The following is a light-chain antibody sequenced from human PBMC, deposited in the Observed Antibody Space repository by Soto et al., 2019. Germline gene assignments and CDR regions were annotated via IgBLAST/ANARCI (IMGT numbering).Light chain of an antibody. Sequence: QSALTQPASLSGSPGQSITISCTGTSSDVGGYNYVSWYQQHPGKAPKLMIYEVSNRPSGVSNRFSGSKSGNTASLTISGLQAEDEADYYCSSYTSSSTPVVFSGGTKLTVL. CDR2: EVS. CDR1: SSDVGGYNY. CDR3: SSYTSSSTPVV. J-gene: IGLJ2*01. V-gene: IGLV2-14*01.